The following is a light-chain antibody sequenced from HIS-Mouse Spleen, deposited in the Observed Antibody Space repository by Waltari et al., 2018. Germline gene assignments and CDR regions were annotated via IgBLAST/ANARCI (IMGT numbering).Light chain of an antibody. J-gene: IGLJ3*02. V-gene: IGLV3-10*01. CDR2: EDR. Sequence: SYEPTQPPSVSVSPGQTARITCSGDALPKKYAYCYQQKSGQAPVLVTYEDRKRPSGIPERFSGSSSGTMATLTISGAQVEDEADYYCYSTDSSGNHRVFGGGTKLTVL. CDR3: YSTDSSGNHRV. CDR1: ALPKKY.